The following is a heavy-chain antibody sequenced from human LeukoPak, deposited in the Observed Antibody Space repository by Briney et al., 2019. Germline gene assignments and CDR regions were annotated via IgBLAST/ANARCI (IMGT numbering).Heavy chain of an antibody. J-gene: IGHJ6*02. CDR2: ISWNSGSI. V-gene: IGHV3-9*01. CDR1: GFTFDDYA. D-gene: IGHD6-13*01. Sequence: PGRSLRLSCAASGFTFDDYAMHWVRQAPGKGLEWVSGISWNSGSIGYADSVKGRFTISRDNSKNTLFLQMNSLRVEDTAVYYCARVGAASGTPYYYGMDVWGQGTTVTVSS. CDR3: ARVGAASGTPYYYGMDV.